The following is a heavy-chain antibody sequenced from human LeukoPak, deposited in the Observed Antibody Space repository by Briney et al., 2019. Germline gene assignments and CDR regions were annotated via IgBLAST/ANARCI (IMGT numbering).Heavy chain of an antibody. J-gene: IGHJ4*02. CDR2: IYPSDSDT. Sequence: GESLKISCKGSGYSFTNYWIAWVRQMPGKGLEWMGIIYPSDSDTRYSPSFQGQVTISADKSISTAYLQWSSLKASDTAIYYCARRADLSSADYWGQGTLVSVSS. CDR3: ARRADLSSADY. V-gene: IGHV5-51*01. D-gene: IGHD6-6*01. CDR1: GYSFTNYW.